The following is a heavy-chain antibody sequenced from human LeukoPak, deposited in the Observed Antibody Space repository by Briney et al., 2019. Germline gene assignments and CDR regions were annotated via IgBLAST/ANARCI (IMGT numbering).Heavy chain of an antibody. CDR2: INHSGST. J-gene: IGHJ4*02. CDR3: ARGSARGSDY. D-gene: IGHD3-10*01. CDR1: GGSFSGYY. Sequence: SETLSLTCAVYGGSFSGYYWSWIHQPPGKGLEWIGEINHSGSTNYNPSLKSRVTISVDTSKNQFSLKLSSVTAADTAVYYCARGSARGSDYWGQGTLVTVSS. V-gene: IGHV4-34*01.